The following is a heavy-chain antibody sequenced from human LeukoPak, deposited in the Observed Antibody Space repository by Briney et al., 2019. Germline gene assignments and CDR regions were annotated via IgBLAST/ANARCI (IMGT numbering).Heavy chain of an antibody. V-gene: IGHV1-69*04. CDR3: ARDLLEWLPYS. CDR2: IIPILGIA. J-gene: IGHJ4*02. Sequence: SVKVSCKASGGTFSSYAISWVRQAPGQGLEWMGRIIPILGIANYAQKFQGRVTITADKSTSTAYMELSSLRSEDTAVYYCARDLLEWLPYSWGQGTLVTVSS. CDR1: GGTFSSYA. D-gene: IGHD3-3*01.